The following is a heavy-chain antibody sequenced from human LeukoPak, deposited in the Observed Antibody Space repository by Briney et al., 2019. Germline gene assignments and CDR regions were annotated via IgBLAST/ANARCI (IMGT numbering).Heavy chain of an antibody. CDR2: ISNTGRTT. Sequence: PGGSLRLSCAASGFTFSDYHMTWIRQAPGKGLEWISYISNTGRTTYYADSVKGRFTISRDDAKNSLFLEMNSLRVEDTAVYYCARDGSPLRFYEMDVWGKGTTVIVSS. CDR1: GFTFSDYH. CDR3: ARDGSPLRFYEMDV. J-gene: IGHJ6*04. V-gene: IGHV3-11*04. D-gene: IGHD2-2*03.